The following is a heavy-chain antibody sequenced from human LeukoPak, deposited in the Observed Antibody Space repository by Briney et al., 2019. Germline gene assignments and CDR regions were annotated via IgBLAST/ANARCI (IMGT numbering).Heavy chain of an antibody. J-gene: IGHJ4*02. D-gene: IGHD3-3*01. V-gene: IGHV4-38-2*02. CDR2: IYHSGST. CDR1: GYSISSGYY. CDR3: ARGDPSDFWSGSLYYFDY. Sequence: SETLSLTCTVSGYSISSGYYWGWIRQPPGKGLEWIGSIYHSGSTCYNPSLKSRVTISVDTSKNQFSLKLSSVTAADTAVYYCARGDPSDFWSGSLYYFDYWGQGALVTVSS.